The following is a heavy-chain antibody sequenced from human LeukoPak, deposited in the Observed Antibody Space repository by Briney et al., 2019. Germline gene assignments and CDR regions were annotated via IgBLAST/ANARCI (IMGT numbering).Heavy chain of an antibody. CDR1: GFTFSDYY. CDR3: AREYYYDSSGYYYNY. J-gene: IGHJ4*02. V-gene: IGHV3-11*04. CDR2: ISSSGSTI. Sequence: PGGSLRLSYAASGFTFSDYYMSWIRQAPGKGLEWVSYISSSGSTIYYADSVKGRFTISRDNAKNSLYLQMNSLRAEDTAVYYCAREYYYDSSGYYYNYWGQGTLVTVSS. D-gene: IGHD3-22*01.